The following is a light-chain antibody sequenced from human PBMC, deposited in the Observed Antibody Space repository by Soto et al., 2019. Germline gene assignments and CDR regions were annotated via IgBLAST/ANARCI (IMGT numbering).Light chain of an antibody. CDR1: SSDVGGYNY. J-gene: IGLJ1*01. CDR3: GSYTSSLYV. V-gene: IGLV2-14*01. Sequence: QSVLTQPASVSGSPGQSITISCTGTSSDVGGYNYVSWYQQHPGKAPKLMIYEVSNRPSGVSDRFSGSKSGNTASLTISGRQAEDEGDYYCGSYTSSLYVFGTGTKVTVL. CDR2: EVS.